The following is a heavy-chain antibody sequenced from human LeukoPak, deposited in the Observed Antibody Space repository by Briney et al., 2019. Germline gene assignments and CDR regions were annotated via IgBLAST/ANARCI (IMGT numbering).Heavy chain of an antibody. CDR1: GGSISSYY. CDR3: ARDIVVVPAAHSSDPDAFDI. CDR2: IYTSGST. Sequence: PSETLSLTCTVSGGSISSYYWSWIRQPAGKGLEWIGRIYTSGSTNYNPSLKSRVTMSVDTSKNQFSLKLSSVTAADTAVYYCARDIVVVPAAHSSDPDAFDIWGQGTMVTVSS. V-gene: IGHV4-4*07. D-gene: IGHD2-2*01. J-gene: IGHJ3*02.